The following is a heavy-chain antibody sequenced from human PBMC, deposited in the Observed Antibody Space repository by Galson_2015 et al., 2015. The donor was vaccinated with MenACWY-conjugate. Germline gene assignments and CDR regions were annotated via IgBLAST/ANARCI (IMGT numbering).Heavy chain of an antibody. Sequence: ETLSLTCSVSGASIKDTNYFWGWIRQPPGKGLEWIGSLYYSGSTSDNPSLKGRVTISVNASKNQCSMKLTSVSAADTAVYFCARGPGGHSFSYRDYFDYWGQGALVTVSS. CDR2: LYYSGST. CDR1: GASIKDTNYF. D-gene: IGHD5-18*01. CDR3: ARGPGGHSFSYRDYFDY. J-gene: IGHJ4*02. V-gene: IGHV4-39*07.